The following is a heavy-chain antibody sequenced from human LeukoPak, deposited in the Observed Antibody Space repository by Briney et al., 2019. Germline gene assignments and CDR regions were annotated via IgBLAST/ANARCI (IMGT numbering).Heavy chain of an antibody. CDR2: INPSGGST. D-gene: IGHD2-15*01. V-gene: IGHV1-46*01. J-gene: IGHJ4*02. Sequence: GASVKVSCKASGYTFTSYYMHWVRQAPGQGLEWMGIINPSGGSTSYAQKFQGRVTMTRDTSTSTVYMELSSLRSEDTAVYYCARVRPMVVAAKPPDYWGQGTLVTVSS. CDR3: ARVRPMVVAAKPPDY. CDR1: GYTFTSYY.